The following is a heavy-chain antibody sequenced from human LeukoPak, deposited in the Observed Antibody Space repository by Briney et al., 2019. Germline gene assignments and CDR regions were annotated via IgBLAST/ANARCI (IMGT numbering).Heavy chain of an antibody. CDR1: GGSISSGGYY. V-gene: IGHV4-31*03. CDR3: ARSSVAGTLGFDY. J-gene: IGHJ4*02. CDR2: IYYSGST. D-gene: IGHD6-19*01. Sequence: KPSETLSLTCTVSGGSISSGGYYWSWIRQHPGKGLEWIGYIYYSGSTYYNPSLKSRVTISVDTSKNQFSLKLSSVTAADTAVYYCARSSVAGTLGFDYWGQGTLSPSPQ.